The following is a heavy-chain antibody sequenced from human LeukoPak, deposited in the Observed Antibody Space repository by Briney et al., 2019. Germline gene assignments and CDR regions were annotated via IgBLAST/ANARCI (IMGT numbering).Heavy chain of an antibody. CDR2: ISGSGGST. CDR1: GFTFSSYA. J-gene: IGHJ6*02. CDR3: AKSMGATPYYGMDV. V-gene: IGHV3-23*01. D-gene: IGHD1-26*01. Sequence: GGSLRLSCAASGFTFSSYAMSWVRQAPGKGLEWVSAISGSGGSTYYADSVKGRFTISRDNAKNSLYLQMNSLRAEDTALYYCAKSMGATPYYGMDVWGQGTTVTVSS.